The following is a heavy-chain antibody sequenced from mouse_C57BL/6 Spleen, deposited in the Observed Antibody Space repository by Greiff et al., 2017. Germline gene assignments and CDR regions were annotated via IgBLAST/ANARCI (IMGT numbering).Heavy chain of an antibody. J-gene: IGHJ2*01. Sequence: VQLQQSGPELVKPGASVKISCKASGYAFSSSWMNWVKQRPGKGLEWIGRIYPGDGDTNYNGKFKGKATLTADKSSSTAYMQLSSLTSEDSAVYFCARSAYYSYWGQGTTLTVSS. D-gene: IGHD2-10*01. V-gene: IGHV1-82*01. CDR3: ARSAYYSY. CDR2: IYPGDGDT. CDR1: GYAFSSSW.